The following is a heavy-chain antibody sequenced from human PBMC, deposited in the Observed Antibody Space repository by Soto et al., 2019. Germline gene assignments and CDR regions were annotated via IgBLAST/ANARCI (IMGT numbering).Heavy chain of an antibody. CDR1: GDSIGSGNKY. CDR3: SIFPSPFDPCDALPL. V-gene: IGHV4-30-4*02. Sequence: SETLSLPCTASGDSIGSGNKYWSWFRQAPGKGLEWIGYIFSSGTTYYTPSLNPPPTRSLDTSHNHFHLKLNAETAADTAGYFCSIFPSPFDPCDALPLGGEGPTVTV. D-gene: IGHD2-21*01. J-gene: IGHJ6*02. CDR2: IFSSGTT.